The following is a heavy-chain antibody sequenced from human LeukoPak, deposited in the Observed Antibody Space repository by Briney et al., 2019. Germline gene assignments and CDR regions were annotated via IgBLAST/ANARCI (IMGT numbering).Heavy chain of an antibody. D-gene: IGHD3-22*01. Sequence: SETLSPTCTVSGGSISSSSYYWGWIRQPPGKGLEWIGSIYYSGSTYYNPSLKSRVTISVDTSKNQFSLKLSSVTAADTAVYYCARHPRTYDSSGSHFDYWGQGTLVTVSS. V-gene: IGHV4-39*01. CDR1: GGSISSSSYY. CDR2: IYYSGST. CDR3: ARHPRTYDSSGSHFDY. J-gene: IGHJ4*02.